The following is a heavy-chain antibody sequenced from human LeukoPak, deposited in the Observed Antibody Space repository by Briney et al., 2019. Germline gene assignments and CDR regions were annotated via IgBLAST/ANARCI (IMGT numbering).Heavy chain of an antibody. Sequence: GGSLRLSRAAAGFTFSSYGMHWVSQPPSKGREWVAFIRYDGSNKYYAESVKGRSTISRDNSKNTLYLHVNSLRPADTAVYYRARPGLYCSGGICYPLESWGQGTLVTASS. CDR3: ARPGLYCSGGICYPLES. CDR1: GFTFSSYG. V-gene: IGHV3-30*02. D-gene: IGHD2-15*01. CDR2: IRYDGSNK. J-gene: IGHJ4*02.